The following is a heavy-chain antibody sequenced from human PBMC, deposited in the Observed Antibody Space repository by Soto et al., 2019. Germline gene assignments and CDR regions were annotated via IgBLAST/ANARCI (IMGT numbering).Heavy chain of an antibody. CDR1: GGSFSGYY. CDR2: INHSGST. V-gene: IGHV4-34*01. Sequence: SETLSLTCAVYGGSFSGYYWSWIRQPPGKGLEWIGEINHSGSTDYNPSLKSRVTISVDTSKNQFSLKLSSVTAADTAVYYCARRLGSGSYSVYNWFDPWGQGTLVTVSS. J-gene: IGHJ5*02. CDR3: ARRLGSGSYSVYNWFDP. D-gene: IGHD1-26*01.